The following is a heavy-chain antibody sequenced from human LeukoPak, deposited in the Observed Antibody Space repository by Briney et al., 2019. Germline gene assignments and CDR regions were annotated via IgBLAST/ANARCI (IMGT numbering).Heavy chain of an antibody. CDR1: GFTFSSYS. CDR2: ISSSSSYI. CDR3: ASLPCVDCDGDWPSFDC. Sequence: GGSLRLSCAASGFTFSSYSMNWVRQAPGKGLEWVSSISSSSSYIYYADSVKGRFTISRDNAKNSLYLQMNSLRAEDTAVYYCASLPCVDCDGDWPSFDCWGQGALVTVSS. J-gene: IGHJ4*02. V-gene: IGHV3-21*01. D-gene: IGHD2-21*02.